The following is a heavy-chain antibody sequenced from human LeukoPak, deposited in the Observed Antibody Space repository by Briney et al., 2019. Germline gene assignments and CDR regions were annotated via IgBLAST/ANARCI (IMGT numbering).Heavy chain of an antibody. CDR2: IYPGDSDA. CDR3: AREARRERRGYGMDV. V-gene: IGHV5-51*01. J-gene: IGHJ6*02. D-gene: IGHD1-1*01. Sequence: GESLKISCKGSGYSFTTYWLVWVRQMPGKGLEWMGIIYPGDSDARYSPSFQGQVTISADKSISTAYLQWSSLKASDTAMYYCAREARRERRGYGMDVWGQGTLVTVSS. CDR1: GYSFTTYW.